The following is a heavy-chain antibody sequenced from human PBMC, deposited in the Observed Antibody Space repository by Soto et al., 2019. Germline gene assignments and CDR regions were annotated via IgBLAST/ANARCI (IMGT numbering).Heavy chain of an antibody. CDR3: ARGGPYYYDSSGYYYQPPLYNRFDP. CDR1: GCTFTSYD. Sequence: ASVKVSCKASGCTFTSYDINWVRQATGQGLEWMGWMNPNSGNTGYAQKFQGRVTMTRNTSISTAYMELSSLRSEDTAVYYCARGGPYYYDSSGYYYQPPLYNRFDPWGQGTLVTVSS. D-gene: IGHD3-22*01. CDR2: MNPNSGNT. V-gene: IGHV1-8*01. J-gene: IGHJ5*02.